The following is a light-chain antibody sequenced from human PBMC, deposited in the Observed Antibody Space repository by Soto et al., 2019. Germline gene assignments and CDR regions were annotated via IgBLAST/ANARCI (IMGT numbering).Light chain of an antibody. Sequence: DIQMTQSPSTLSASVGDRVTITCRASQSISSWLAWYQQKPGKAPKLLIYKASSLERGVPSRFSGSGSGTEFTLTISSLQPDDVATYYCQQYNSYSYTFGQGTKLEIK. V-gene: IGKV1-5*03. CDR1: QSISSW. J-gene: IGKJ2*01. CDR3: QQYNSYSYT. CDR2: KAS.